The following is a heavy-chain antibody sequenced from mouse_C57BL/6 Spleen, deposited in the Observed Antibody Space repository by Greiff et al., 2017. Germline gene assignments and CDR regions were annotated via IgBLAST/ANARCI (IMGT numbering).Heavy chain of an antibody. J-gene: IGHJ4*01. CDR1: GYTFTSYW. V-gene: IGHV1-50*01. CDR2: IDPSDSYT. D-gene: IGHD1-1*01. CDR3: ARGGYYGSKGYAMDY. Sequence: QVQLQQPGAELVKPGASVKLSCKASGYTFTSYWMQWVKQRPGQGLEWIGEIDPSDSYTNYNQKFKGKATLTVDTSSSTAYMQLSSLTSEDSAVYYCARGGYYGSKGYAMDYWGQGTSVTVAS.